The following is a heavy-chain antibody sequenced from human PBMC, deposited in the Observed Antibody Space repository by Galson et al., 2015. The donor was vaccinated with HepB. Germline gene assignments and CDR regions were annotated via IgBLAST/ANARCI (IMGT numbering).Heavy chain of an antibody. D-gene: IGHD3-3*01. CDR3: ALERSSTIYQAPFDP. Sequence: PALVTPSQTLTLTCTFSGFSLRTSGVGVGWIRQPPGKALEWLALIYLDDDKRHSPFLKSRLTITKDTSQNQGVLTMTNMDPVDAPTYYCALERSSTIYQAPFDPWGQGTLVTVSS. CDR1: GFSLRTSGVG. CDR2: IYLDDDK. V-gene: IGHV2-5*02. J-gene: IGHJ5*02.